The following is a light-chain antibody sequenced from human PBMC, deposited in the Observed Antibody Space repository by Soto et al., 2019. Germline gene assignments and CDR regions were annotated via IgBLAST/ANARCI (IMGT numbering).Light chain of an antibody. J-gene: IGLJ1*01. V-gene: IGLV1-44*01. Sequence: QSVLTQPPSASGTPGQRVTISCSGSRSNIGSNTVTWYQQLPGSAPKLLIYSNNQRPSGVPDRFSGSKSGTSASLAISGLQSEDEADYYCAAWDDSLNGFDVFGTGTKLTVL. CDR1: RSNIGSNT. CDR2: SNN. CDR3: AAWDDSLNGFDV.